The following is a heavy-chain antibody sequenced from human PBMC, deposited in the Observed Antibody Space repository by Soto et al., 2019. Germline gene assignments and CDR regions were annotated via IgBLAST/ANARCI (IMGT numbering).Heavy chain of an antibody. V-gene: IGHV5-51*01. J-gene: IGHJ4*02. D-gene: IGHD5-12*01. CDR2: IYPGDSDT. CDR3: ARGSGVATRFDY. Sequence: EVQLVQSGAEVKKAGESLKISCKGSGNSITSYWIAWVRQMPGKGLEWMGIIYPGDSDTRYSPSFQGQVTISADKSIPTGHPQWSSLKASDTAIYYCARGSGVATRFDYWGQGTLVTVSS. CDR1: GNSITSYW.